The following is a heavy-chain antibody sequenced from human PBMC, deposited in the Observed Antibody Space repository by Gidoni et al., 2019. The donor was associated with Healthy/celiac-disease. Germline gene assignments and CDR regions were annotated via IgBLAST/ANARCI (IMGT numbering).Heavy chain of an antibody. CDR3: ARFGDGYNQYWYFDL. D-gene: IGHD5-12*01. J-gene: IGHJ2*01. CDR1: GYTFTSYY. Sequence: QVQLVQSGAEVKKPGASVKVSCKASGYTFTSYYMHWVRQAPGQGLEWMGIINPSGGSTSYAQKFQGRVTMTRDTSTSTVYMELSSLRSEDTAVYYCARFGDGYNQYWYFDLWGRGTLVTVSS. CDR2: INPSGGST. V-gene: IGHV1-46*03.